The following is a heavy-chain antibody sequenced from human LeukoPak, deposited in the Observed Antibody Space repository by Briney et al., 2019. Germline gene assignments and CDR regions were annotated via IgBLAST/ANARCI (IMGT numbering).Heavy chain of an antibody. V-gene: IGHV1-2*02. CDR3: GKDSSAITWSLATSTRRDY. CDR2: IKSNRGGT. Sequence: SSMKVSCKASGYTFTGYYMHGVRQAPGQELEGMGWIKSNRGGTILAKKFKGRVTNTRDPSISTAYIEMSRLKSDDTAVYYGGKDSSAITWSLATSTRRDYGGQGTLVTVSS. D-gene: IGHD5-12*01. CDR1: GYTFTGYY. J-gene: IGHJ4*02.